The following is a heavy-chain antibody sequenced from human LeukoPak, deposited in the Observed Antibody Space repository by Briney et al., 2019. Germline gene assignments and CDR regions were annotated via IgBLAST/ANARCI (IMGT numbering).Heavy chain of an antibody. CDR1: GFSVSNNY. J-gene: IGHJ6*02. V-gene: IGHV3-33*08. CDR3: ARVRGDYGNYPPDYYYYGMDV. D-gene: IGHD4-11*01. CDR2: IWYDGSNK. Sequence: GGSLRLSCAASGFSVSNNYMSWVRQAPGKGLEWVAVIWYDGSNKYYADSVKGRFTISRDNSKNTLYLQMNSLRAEDTAVYYCARVRGDYGNYPPDYYYYGMDVWGQGTTVTVSS.